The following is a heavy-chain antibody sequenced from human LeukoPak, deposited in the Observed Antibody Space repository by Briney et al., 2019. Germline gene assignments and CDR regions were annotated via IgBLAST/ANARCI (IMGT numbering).Heavy chain of an antibody. D-gene: IGHD6-19*01. CDR2: IYYSGST. CDR3: ARVSLGSSGWYYFDY. J-gene: IGHJ4*02. CDR1: GGSISSYY. Sequence: SETLSLTRTVSGGSISSYYWSWIRQPPGKGLEWIGYIYYSGSTNYNPSLKSRVTISVDTSKNQFSLKLSSVTAADTAVYYCARVSLGSSGWYYFDYWGQGTLVTVSS. V-gene: IGHV4-59*08.